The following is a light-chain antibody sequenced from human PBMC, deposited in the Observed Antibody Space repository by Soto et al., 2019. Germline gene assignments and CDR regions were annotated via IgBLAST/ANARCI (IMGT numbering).Light chain of an antibody. J-gene: IGKJ1*01. Sequence: EVEMTQSPATLSVSPGERDTLSCRASQSVSIHLAWYQQKPGQAPRLLIFGASTRATGIPARFSGSGSGTEFSLTISSLQSEDFAVYCCHQYHNWPSWTFGQGTKVEIK. CDR3: HQYHNWPSWT. CDR1: QSVSIH. CDR2: GAS. V-gene: IGKV3-15*01.